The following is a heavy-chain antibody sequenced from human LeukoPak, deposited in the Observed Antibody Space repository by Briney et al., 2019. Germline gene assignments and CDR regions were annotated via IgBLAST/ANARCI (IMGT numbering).Heavy chain of an antibody. D-gene: IGHD3-3*01. Sequence: GGSLRLSCAASGFTFDDYAMHWVRQAPGKGLEWVSGISWNSGSIGYADSVKGRFTISRDNAKNSLYLQMNSLRAEDTALYYCGKGIRFLEWEGYFGKGGWGQGTTVTVSS. CDR2: ISWNSGSI. J-gene: IGHJ6*02. V-gene: IGHV3-9*01. CDR3: GKGIRFLEWEGYFGKGG. CDR1: GFTFDDYA.